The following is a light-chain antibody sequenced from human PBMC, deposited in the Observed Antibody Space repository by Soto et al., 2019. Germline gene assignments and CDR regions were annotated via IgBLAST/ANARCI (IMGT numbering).Light chain of an antibody. CDR2: DDS. CDR3: HLWDNTSDQPV. Sequence: SYELTQPPSVSVTPGQTARIPCGGNEIGTKSVHWYQQKPDQSPVLVVYDDSDRPSGIPERFSGSNSGNAATLTISRVEAGDEADYYCHLWDNTSDQPVFGGGTKLTVL. CDR1: EIGTKS. J-gene: IGLJ2*01. V-gene: IGLV3-21*02.